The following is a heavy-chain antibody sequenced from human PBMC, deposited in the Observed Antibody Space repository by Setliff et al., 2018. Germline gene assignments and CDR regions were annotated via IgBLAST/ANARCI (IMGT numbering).Heavy chain of an antibody. D-gene: IGHD3-10*01. CDR3: TTVGLRGPFG. J-gene: IGHJ4*02. Sequence: GGSLSLSCAASGFTFTTAWMTWVRQAPGKGLEWVGRIKSNVDGGTAHYAAPVEGRFTISRDDSKTALYLQMDNMKTEDTAVYYCTTVGLRGPFGWGQGTLVTV. CDR1: GFTFTTAW. V-gene: IGHV3-15*01. CDR2: IKSNVDGGTA.